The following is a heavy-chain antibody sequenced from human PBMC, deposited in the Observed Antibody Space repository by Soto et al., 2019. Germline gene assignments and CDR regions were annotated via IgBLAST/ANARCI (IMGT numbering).Heavy chain of an antibody. Sequence: GASVKLSCKASGYTFTSYGISCVRQAPGQGLEWMGWISAYNGNTNYAQKLQGRVTMTTDTSTSTAYMELRSLRSDDTAVYYCAGTPITMVRGVIIRGYYYYMDVWGKGTTVTVSS. J-gene: IGHJ6*03. CDR3: AGTPITMVRGVIIRGYYYYMDV. CDR1: GYTFTSYG. V-gene: IGHV1-18*01. D-gene: IGHD3-10*01. CDR2: ISAYNGNT.